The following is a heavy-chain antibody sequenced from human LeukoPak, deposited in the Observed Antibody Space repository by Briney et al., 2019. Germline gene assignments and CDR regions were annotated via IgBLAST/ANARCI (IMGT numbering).Heavy chain of an antibody. CDR1: GGFISSQY. J-gene: IGHJ4*02. Sequence: SETLSLTCIVSGGFISSQYWSWIRQPPGKGLEWMGYIYYSGSTNYNPPLKSRVTISVDTSKNQFSLRVTSVTAADTAVYYCARGGANWGWQFFDNWGQGSLVTVSS. V-gene: IGHV4-59*11. D-gene: IGHD7-27*01. CDR3: ARGGANWGWQFFDN. CDR2: IYYSGST.